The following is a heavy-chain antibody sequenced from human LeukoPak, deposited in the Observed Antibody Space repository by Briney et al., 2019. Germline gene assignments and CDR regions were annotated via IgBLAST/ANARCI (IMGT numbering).Heavy chain of an antibody. J-gene: IGHJ4*02. Sequence: GASVKVSCKASGYTFTGYYMHWVRQAPGQGLEWMGWINPNSGGTNYAQKFQGRVTMTRDTSISTAYMELSRLRSDDTAVYYCASAYDSSGYYLSLDYWGQGTLVTVSS. D-gene: IGHD3-22*01. V-gene: IGHV1-2*02. CDR3: ASAYDSSGYYLSLDY. CDR2: INPNSGGT. CDR1: GYTFTGYY.